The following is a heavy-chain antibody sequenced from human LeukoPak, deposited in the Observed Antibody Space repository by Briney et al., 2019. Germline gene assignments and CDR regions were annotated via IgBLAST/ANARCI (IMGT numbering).Heavy chain of an antibody. CDR1: GYTFTSYY. D-gene: IGHD6-13*01. J-gene: IGHJ4*02. Sequence: ASVKVSCKASGYTFTSYYMHWVRQAPGQGLEWMGRINPNSGGTNYAQKFQGRVTMTRDTSISTAYMELSRLRSDDTAVYYCARDPPPRIAAAGTDDDYWGQGTLVTVSS. V-gene: IGHV1-2*06. CDR3: ARDPPPRIAAAGTDDDY. CDR2: INPNSGGT.